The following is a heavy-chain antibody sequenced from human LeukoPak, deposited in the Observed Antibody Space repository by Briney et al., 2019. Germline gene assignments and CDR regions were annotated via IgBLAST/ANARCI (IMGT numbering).Heavy chain of an antibody. CDR3: ASSTRGLHEYSYGGYFDY. CDR1: GYTFTGYY. Sequence: ASVKVSCKASGYTFTGYYMHWVRQAPGQGLEWMGWINPNSGGTNYAQKFQGRVTMTRDTSISTAYMELSSLRSEDTAVHYCASSTRGLHEYSYGGYFDYWGQGTLVTVSS. V-gene: IGHV1-2*02. D-gene: IGHD5-18*01. CDR2: INPNSGGT. J-gene: IGHJ4*02.